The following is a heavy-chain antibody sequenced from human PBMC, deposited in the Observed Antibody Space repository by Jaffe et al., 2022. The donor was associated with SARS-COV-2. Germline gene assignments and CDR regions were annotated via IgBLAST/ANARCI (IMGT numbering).Heavy chain of an antibody. J-gene: IGHJ4*02. CDR2: TDPRDSDT. D-gene: IGHD2-2*01. V-gene: IGHV5-51*01. CDR1: GYKFINYW. CDR3: VRYVRGCSSTSCSLDY. Sequence: EVRLVQSGAEVKKTGESLKISCKGSGYKFINYWIGWVRQMPGKGLEWMGITDPRDSDTRYSPSFQGQVTISADTSINTAYLQWGSLKASDTAMYYCVRYVRGCSSTSCSLDYWGQGTLVTVSS.